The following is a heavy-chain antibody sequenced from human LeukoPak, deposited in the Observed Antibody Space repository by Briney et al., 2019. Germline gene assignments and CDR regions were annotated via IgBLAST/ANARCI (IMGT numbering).Heavy chain of an antibody. CDR3: ARFSPSKLFDY. J-gene: IGHJ4*02. CDR1: GGSISSYY. V-gene: IGHV4-59*12. CDR2: IYHSGST. Sequence: SETLSLTCTVSGGSISSYYWSWIRQPPGKGLEWIGYIYHSGSTYYNPSLKSRVTISVDRSKNQFSLKLSSVTAADTAVYYCARFSPSKLFDYWGQGTLVTVSS.